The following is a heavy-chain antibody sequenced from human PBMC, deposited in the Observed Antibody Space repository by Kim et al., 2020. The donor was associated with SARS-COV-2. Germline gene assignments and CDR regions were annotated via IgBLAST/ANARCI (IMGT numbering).Heavy chain of an antibody. CDR2: DSYT. V-gene: IGHV5-10-1*01. D-gene: IGHD2-15*01. Sequence: DSYTNYSPSFQGHVTISADKSISTAYLQWSSLKASDTAMYYCAVLVGFDYWGQGTLVTVSS. J-gene: IGHJ4*02. CDR3: AVLVGFDY.